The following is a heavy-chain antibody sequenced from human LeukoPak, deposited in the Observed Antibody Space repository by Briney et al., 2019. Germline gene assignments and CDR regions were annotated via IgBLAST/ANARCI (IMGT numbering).Heavy chain of an antibody. CDR3: ARGRVTMVRGVIITGWFDP. J-gene: IGHJ5*02. Sequence: ASVKVSCKASGYTFTGYYMHWVRQAPGQGLEWMGRINPNSGGTNYAQKFQGRVTMTRDTSISTAYMELSRLRSDDTAVYYCARGRVTMVRGVIITGWFDPWGQGTLVTVSS. CDR1: GYTFTGYY. V-gene: IGHV1-2*06. D-gene: IGHD3-10*01. CDR2: INPNSGGT.